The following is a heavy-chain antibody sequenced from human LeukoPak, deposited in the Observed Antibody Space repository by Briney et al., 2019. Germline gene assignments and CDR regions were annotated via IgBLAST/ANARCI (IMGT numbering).Heavy chain of an antibody. CDR3: ARGGWYSSSWY. CDR1: GGSISSYY. CDR2: IHISGTT. Sequence: PSETLSLTCTVSGGSISSYYWSWVRQPAGKGLEWIGRIHISGTTNYNPSLKSRVTMSIDTSKNQFSLKLSSVTAADTAVYYCARGGWYSSSWYWGQGTLVTVSS. V-gene: IGHV4-4*07. J-gene: IGHJ4*02. D-gene: IGHD6-13*01.